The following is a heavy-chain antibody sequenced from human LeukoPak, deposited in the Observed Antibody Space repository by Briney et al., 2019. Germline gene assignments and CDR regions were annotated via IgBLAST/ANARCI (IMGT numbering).Heavy chain of an antibody. CDR2: IIPILGIA. V-gene: IGHV1-69*04. CDR1: GGTFSSYA. CDR3: ARFNSVAGTFDY. J-gene: IGHJ4*02. Sequence: VASVKVSCKASGGTFSSYAISWVRQAPGQGLEWMGRIIPILGIANYAQKFQGRVTITADKSTSTAYMELSSLRSEDTAVYYCARFNSVAGTFDYWGQGTLVTVSS. D-gene: IGHD6-19*01.